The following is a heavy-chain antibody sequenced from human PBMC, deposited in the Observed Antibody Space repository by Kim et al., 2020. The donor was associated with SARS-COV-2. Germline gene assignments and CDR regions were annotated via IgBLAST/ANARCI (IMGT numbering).Heavy chain of an antibody. V-gene: IGHV3-30*18. Sequence: GGSLRLSCAASGFTFSSYGMHWVRQAPGKGLEWGAVISYDGSKKYYADSVKGRFTISRDNYKNTLYLQMNSLRAEDTAVYYCAKARGGVVIAPEFDYWGHEHLDTVSS. D-gene: IGHD3-3*01. J-gene: IGHJ4*01. CDR3: AKARGGVVIAPEFDY. CDR1: GFTFSSYG. CDR2: ISYDGSKK.